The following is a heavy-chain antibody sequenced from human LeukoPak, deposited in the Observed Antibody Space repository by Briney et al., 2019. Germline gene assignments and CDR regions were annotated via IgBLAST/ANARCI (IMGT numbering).Heavy chain of an antibody. V-gene: IGHV1-2*02. CDR1: GYTFTCYY. CDR2: INPNSGGT. CDR3: ARYPRRSGWSNMDV. D-gene: IGHD6-19*01. Sequence: ASVTVSCKASGYTFTCYYMHWVRQAPGQGLEWMGWINPNSGGTNYAQKFQGRVTMTRDTSISTAYMELSRLRSDDTAVYYCARYPRRSGWSNMDVWGKGTTVTVSS. J-gene: IGHJ6*03.